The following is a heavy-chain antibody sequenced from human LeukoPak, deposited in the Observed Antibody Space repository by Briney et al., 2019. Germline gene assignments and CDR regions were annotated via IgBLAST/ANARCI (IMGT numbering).Heavy chain of an antibody. Sequence: GGSLRLSCAACGLSFSSYAMSWVRQAPGKGLEWVSSISGSGDNTYYAESVKGRFTISRDNSKKTLFLQMNCLRAEDTAVFYCAKRSGYTTGWFFDFWGQGTLVTVSS. V-gene: IGHV3-23*01. CDR2: ISGSGDNT. D-gene: IGHD6-19*01. J-gene: IGHJ4*02. CDR3: AKRSGYTTGWFFDF. CDR1: GLSFSSYA.